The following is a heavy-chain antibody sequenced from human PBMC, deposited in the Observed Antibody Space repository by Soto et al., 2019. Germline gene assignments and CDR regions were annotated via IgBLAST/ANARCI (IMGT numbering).Heavy chain of an antibody. CDR3: ARDRVRIGRVVELCYFLG. CDR1: CYTFTSYG. D-gene: IGHD3-3*01. Sequence: ASVKVSCKASCYTFTSYGVIWVRQAPGQGLEWMGWISAYNGNTNYAQKFQGRVTMTTDTSTSTAYMELRSLRSDDTAVYYCARDRVRIGRVVELCYFLGWGRGT. CDR2: ISAYNGNT. V-gene: IGHV1-18*01. J-gene: IGHJ2*01.